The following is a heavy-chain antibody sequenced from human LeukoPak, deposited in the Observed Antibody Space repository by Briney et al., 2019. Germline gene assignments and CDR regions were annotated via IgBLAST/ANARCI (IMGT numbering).Heavy chain of an antibody. CDR2: FSAYNGNT. V-gene: IGHV1-18*01. D-gene: IGHD3-3*01. Sequence: ASVKVSCKASGYTFTSYGISWVRQAPGQGLEWMGWFSAYNGNTNYAQKLQGRVTMTTDTSTSTAYMELRSLRSDDTAVYYCARQGRNYDFWSGYPDTNWFDPWGQGTLVTVSS. CDR3: ARQGRNYDFWSGYPDTNWFDP. J-gene: IGHJ5*02. CDR1: GYTFTSYG.